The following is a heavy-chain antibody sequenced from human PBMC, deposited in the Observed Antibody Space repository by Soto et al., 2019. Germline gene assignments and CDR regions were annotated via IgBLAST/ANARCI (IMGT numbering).Heavy chain of an antibody. V-gene: IGHV3-9*01. CDR2: ISWNRGTI. CDR1: GFSFGNYA. Sequence: GGSLRLSCAASGFSFGNYAMHWVRQAPGKGLEWVSGISWNRGTIGYADSVKGRFTISRDNAKNSLYLQMNSLRAEDTALYFCAKDKLNSNYEYYFDSWGQGTLVTVSS. J-gene: IGHJ4*02. D-gene: IGHD4-4*01. CDR3: AKDKLNSNYEYYFDS.